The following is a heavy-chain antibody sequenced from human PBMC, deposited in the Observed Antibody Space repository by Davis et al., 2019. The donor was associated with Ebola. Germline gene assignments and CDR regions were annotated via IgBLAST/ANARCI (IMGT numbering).Heavy chain of an antibody. CDR3: ARGIVLIPAAIFYYYYGMDV. CDR2: INPNSGGT. J-gene: IGHJ6*02. V-gene: IGHV1-2*04. D-gene: IGHD2-2*02. Sequence: AASVKVSCKASGYTFTGYYMHWVRQAPGQGLEWMGWINPNSGGTNYAQKFQGWVTMTRDTSTSTVYMELSSLRSEDTAVYYCARGIVLIPAAIFYYYYGMDVWGQGTTVTVSS. CDR1: GYTFTGYY.